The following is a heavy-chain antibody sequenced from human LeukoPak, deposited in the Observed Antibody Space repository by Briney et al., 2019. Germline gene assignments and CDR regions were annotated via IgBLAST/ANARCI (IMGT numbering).Heavy chain of an antibody. CDR1: GGTFSIYA. V-gene: IGHV1-18*01. J-gene: IGHJ3*02. CDR3: GRLRSIGASGHDASDM. CDR2: ISTYNGLT. D-gene: IGHD6-25*01. Sequence: ASVKVSCKASGGTFSIYAISWVRQAPGEGLEWVGWISTYNGLTNSAQNFQGRLTLTTDTSTSTAYMELRSLRSDDTALYFCGRLRSIGASGHDASDMWGQGTMVTVSS.